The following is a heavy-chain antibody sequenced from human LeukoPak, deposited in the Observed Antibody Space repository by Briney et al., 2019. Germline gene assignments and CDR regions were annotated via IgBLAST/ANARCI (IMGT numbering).Heavy chain of an antibody. V-gene: IGHV3-21*01. J-gene: IGHJ4*02. CDR1: GFTVRNNY. CDR3: ARLALDTSMVTDY. Sequence: GGSLRLSCAASGFTVRNNYMSWVRQAPGKGLEWVSSISSSSGYIYYADLLKGRFTISRDNAKNSLYLQMNSLRAEDTAVYYCARLALDTSMVTDYWGQGTLVTVSS. CDR2: ISSSSGYI. D-gene: IGHD5-18*01.